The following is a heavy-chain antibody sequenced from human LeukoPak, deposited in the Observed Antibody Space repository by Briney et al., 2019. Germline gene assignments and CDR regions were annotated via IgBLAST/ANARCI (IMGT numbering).Heavy chain of an antibody. CDR1: GGTFSSYA. Sequence: GASVKVSCKASGGTFSSYAISWVRQAPGQGLEWMGGIIPIFGTANYAQKFQGRVTITTDESTSTAYMELSCLRSEDTAVYYCARSSYYYDSSGYPNWFDPWGQGTLVTVSS. J-gene: IGHJ5*02. V-gene: IGHV1-69*05. D-gene: IGHD3-22*01. CDR3: ARSSYYYDSSGYPNWFDP. CDR2: IIPIFGTA.